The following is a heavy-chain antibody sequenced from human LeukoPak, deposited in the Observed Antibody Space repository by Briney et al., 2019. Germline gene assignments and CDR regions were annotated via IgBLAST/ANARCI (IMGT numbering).Heavy chain of an antibody. J-gene: IGHJ3*02. CDR1: GDSVNTSY. V-gene: IGHV4-59*08. Sequence: SETLSLTCAVSGDSVNTSYWCSMRHPPRERLVWSGYLLYSGSTNYNSSLKSRVAMSVDTSINQFSLQLNSVTAADTAVYYCAGRPPLSYCGGDCSLAAFDIWGQGTMVTVSS. D-gene: IGHD2-21*02. CDR2: LLYSGST. CDR3: AGRPPLSYCGGDCSLAAFDI.